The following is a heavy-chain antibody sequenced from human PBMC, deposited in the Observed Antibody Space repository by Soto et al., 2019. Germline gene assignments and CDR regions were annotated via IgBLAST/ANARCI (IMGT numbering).Heavy chain of an antibody. D-gene: IGHD3-10*01. CDR1: GYTFTSYA. V-gene: IGHV1-3*01. CDR2: INAGNGNT. CDR3: AREDYYGSGSYPLDY. Sequence: QVPLVQSGAEVKKPGASVKVSCKASGYTFTSYAMHWVRQAPGQRLEWMGWINAGNGNTKYSQKFQGRVTITRDTSASTAYMELSSLRSEDTAVYYCAREDYYGSGSYPLDYWGQGTLVTVSS. J-gene: IGHJ4*02.